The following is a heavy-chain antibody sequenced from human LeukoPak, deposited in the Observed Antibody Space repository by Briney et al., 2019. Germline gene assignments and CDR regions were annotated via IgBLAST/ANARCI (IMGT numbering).Heavy chain of an antibody. V-gene: IGHV1-8*01. CDR3: ASGGLSIVY. Sequence: SLKVSCKSSGYTFTSYDINWVRQATGQGLEWMGWMNPNRGNTGYAQKFQGRVTMTRNTPISTTCMELNVLISQDTAVYSCASGGLSIVYWGRETWSPSPQ. CDR1: GYTFTSYD. CDR2: MNPNRGNT. J-gene: IGHJ4*02. D-gene: IGHD1-26*01.